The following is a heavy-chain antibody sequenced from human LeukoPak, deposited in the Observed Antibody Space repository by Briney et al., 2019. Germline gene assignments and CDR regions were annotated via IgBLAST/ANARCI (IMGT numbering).Heavy chain of an antibody. Sequence: ASVNLCFTCSASTFTSSGIGLVRLAPGQGLGWMGWIIAYNGNTNYAQKLQGRVTMTTDTSTSTAYMELRSLRSDDTAVYYCARVAHRGYSYHYWGQGTLVTVSS. CDR3: ARVAHRGYSYHY. CDR2: IIAYNGNT. J-gene: IGHJ4*02. CDR1: ASTFTSSG. V-gene: IGHV1-18*01. D-gene: IGHD5-18*01.